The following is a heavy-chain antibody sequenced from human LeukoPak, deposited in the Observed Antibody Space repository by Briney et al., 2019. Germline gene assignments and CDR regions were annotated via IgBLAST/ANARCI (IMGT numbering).Heavy chain of an antibody. CDR3: AKDWGPYGDYRPDAFDI. D-gene: IGHD4-17*01. V-gene: IGHV3-23*01. CDR1: GFTFSNYA. CDR2: ISGRGDTT. Sequence: PGGSLRLSCAASGFTFSNYAMSWVRQAPGEGLEWVSAISGRGDTTYYADSVKGRLTISRDNSKNTLFLQMNSLRPEDTAVYYCAKDWGPYGDYRPDAFDIWGQGTMVTVSS. J-gene: IGHJ3*02.